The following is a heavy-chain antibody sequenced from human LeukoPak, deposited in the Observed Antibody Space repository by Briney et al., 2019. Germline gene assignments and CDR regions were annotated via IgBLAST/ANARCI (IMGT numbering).Heavy chain of an antibody. D-gene: IGHD1-26*01. CDR3: ARDGWELLLFSWFDY. CDR1: GGSFSGYY. V-gene: IGHV4-34*01. Sequence: SETLSLTCAVYGGSFSGYYWSWIRQPPGKGLEWIGEINHSGSTNYNPSLKSRVTISVDTSKNQFSLKLSSVTAADTAVYYCARDGWELLLFSWFDYGGQGTLVTVSS. CDR2: INHSGST. J-gene: IGHJ4*02.